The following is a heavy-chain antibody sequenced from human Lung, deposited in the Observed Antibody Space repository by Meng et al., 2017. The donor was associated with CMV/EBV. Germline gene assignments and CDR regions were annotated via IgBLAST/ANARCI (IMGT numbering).Heavy chain of an antibody. D-gene: IGHD1-1*01. V-gene: IGHV3-15*01. J-gene: IGHJ4*01. CDR3: TTVNWNYYDY. Sequence: GGSLRLSXAGSGFTISNAKISWVRQAPGKGLEWVARIKPTTEHETIDYAAPVEGRFTISRDDSRNTVYLQMNSLKSEDTAVYFCTTVNWNYYDYWGHGTVVTVSS. CDR2: IKPTTEHETI. CDR1: GFTISNAK.